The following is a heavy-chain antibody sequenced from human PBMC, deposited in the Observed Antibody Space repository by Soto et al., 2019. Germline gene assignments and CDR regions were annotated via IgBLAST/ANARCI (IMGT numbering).Heavy chain of an antibody. CDR3: ARARYYYDSSGYYLGKTKYYFDY. CDR2: IYYSGST. D-gene: IGHD3-22*01. Sequence: SETLSLTCTVSGGSISSGDYYWSWIRQPPGKGLEWIGYIYYSGSTYYNPSLKSRVTISVDTSKNQFSLKLSSVTAADTAVYYCARARYYYDSSGYYLGKTKYYFDYWGQGTLVTVSS. CDR1: GGSISSGDYY. V-gene: IGHV4-30-4*01. J-gene: IGHJ4*02.